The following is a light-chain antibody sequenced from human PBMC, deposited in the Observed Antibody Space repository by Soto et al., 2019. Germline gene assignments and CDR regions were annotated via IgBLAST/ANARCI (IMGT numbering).Light chain of an antibody. CDR1: SSDVGGYNY. Sequence: QSVLTQPRSVSGSPGQSVTISCTGTSSDVGGYNYVSWYQQHPGKAPKLMIYDVSKRPSGVPDRFSGSKSGNTASLIIFGLQAEDEADYYCCSYAGSYTFYVFGTGTKVTVL. V-gene: IGLV2-11*01. J-gene: IGLJ1*01. CDR2: DVS. CDR3: CSYAGSYTFYV.